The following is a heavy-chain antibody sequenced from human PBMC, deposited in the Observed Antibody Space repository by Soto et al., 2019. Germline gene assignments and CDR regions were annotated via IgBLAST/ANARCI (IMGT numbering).Heavy chain of an antibody. J-gene: IGHJ6*02. CDR1: RVAFSKFI. D-gene: IGHD6-19*01. Sequence: QAQLEQSGGEVKKPGSSVKVSCKASRVAFSKFIVTWVRQAPGLGLEWVGGIIPIFGTANYAQKLQGSVTITADESTSTSYMEVNNLRSEDTAVYYCAKVRYSSPMGYYYGMDVWGQGTTVTVSS. CDR2: IIPIFGTA. V-gene: IGHV1-69*01. CDR3: AKVRYSSPMGYYYGMDV.